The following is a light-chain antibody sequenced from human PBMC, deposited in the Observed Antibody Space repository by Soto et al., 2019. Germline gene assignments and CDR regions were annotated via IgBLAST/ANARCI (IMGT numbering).Light chain of an antibody. V-gene: IGLV2-8*01. Sequence: QSALTQPPSASGSPGQSVTISCTGTRSDVGGYNYVSWYQQYPGKAPKLIIYAVTERPSGVPDRFSGSKSGNTASLTVSGLQTGDEADYYRRSYAGWVKWVFGGGTKLTVL. J-gene: IGLJ3*02. CDR3: RSYAGWVKWV. CDR1: RSDVGGYNY. CDR2: AVT.